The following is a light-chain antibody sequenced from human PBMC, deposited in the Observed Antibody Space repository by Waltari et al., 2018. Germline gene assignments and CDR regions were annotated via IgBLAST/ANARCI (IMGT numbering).Light chain of an antibody. CDR3: QSYDSGLNVWV. V-gene: IGLV1-40*01. Sequence: QSVLSQPPAVSGAPGHRVTISCSGGTSNIGAGYDVHWYQQLPGAAPKLLISNNRKRPSGVPDRFSGSRSATSASLAITGLQAEDEAEYYCQSYDSGLNVWVFGGGTKVSVL. CDR2: NNR. CDR1: TSNIGAGYD. J-gene: IGLJ3*02.